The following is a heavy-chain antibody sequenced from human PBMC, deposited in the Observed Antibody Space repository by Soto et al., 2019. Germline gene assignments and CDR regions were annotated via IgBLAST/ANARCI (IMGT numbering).Heavy chain of an antibody. V-gene: IGHV3-30*18. CDR1: GFTFSSYG. CDR2: ISYDGSNK. D-gene: IGHD1-26*01. CDR3: AKDNGWELLSLDY. Sequence: GGSLRLSCAASGFTFSSYGMHWVRQAPGKGLEWVAVISYDGSNKYYADSVKGRFTISRDNSKNTLYLQMNSLRAEDTAVYYCAKDNGWELLSLDYWGQGTLVTVSS. J-gene: IGHJ4*02.